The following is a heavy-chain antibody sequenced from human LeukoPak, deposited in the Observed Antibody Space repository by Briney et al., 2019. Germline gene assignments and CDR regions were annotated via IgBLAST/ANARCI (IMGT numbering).Heavy chain of an antibody. Sequence: SETLSLTCTVSGGSVSSGTYYWSWIRQPPGKGLEWIGYIYKSGSTDYNPSLKSRVAISVDTSKNQFSLKLSSLTAADTAVYYCAGSNGWSFFDYWGQGTLITASS. J-gene: IGHJ4*02. D-gene: IGHD6-19*01. CDR2: IYKSGST. V-gene: IGHV4-61*01. CDR3: AGSNGWSFFDY. CDR1: GGSVSSGTYY.